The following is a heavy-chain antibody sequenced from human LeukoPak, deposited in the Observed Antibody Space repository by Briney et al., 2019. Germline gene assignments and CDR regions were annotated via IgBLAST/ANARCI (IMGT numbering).Heavy chain of an antibody. CDR1: GFTFSSYA. Sequence: PGRSLRLSCAASGFTFSSYAMHWVRQAPGKGLEWVAVISYDGSNKYYADSVKGRFTISRDNSKNTLYLQMNSLRAEDTAVYYCVRGLVRGVILSYVYWGQGTLVTVSS. CDR2: ISYDGSNK. D-gene: IGHD3-10*01. V-gene: IGHV3-30-3*01. CDR3: VRGLVRGVILSYVY. J-gene: IGHJ4*02.